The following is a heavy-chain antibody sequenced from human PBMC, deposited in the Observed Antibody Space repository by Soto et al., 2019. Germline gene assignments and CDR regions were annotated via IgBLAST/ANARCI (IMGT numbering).Heavy chain of an antibody. V-gene: IGHV4-59*01. CDR1: GGSISSYY. CDR2: IYYSGST. Sequence: QVQLQESGPGLVKPSETLSLTCTVSGGSISSYYWSWIRQPPGKGLEWIGYIYYSGSTNYNPSLRIRVPISDDMPRNWFTQTLSAGAAADRAGYYCGVGGAGGTVTYYYYGMDVWGQGTTVTVSS. CDR3: GVGGAGGTVTYYYYGMDV. J-gene: IGHJ6*02. D-gene: IGHD3-10*01.